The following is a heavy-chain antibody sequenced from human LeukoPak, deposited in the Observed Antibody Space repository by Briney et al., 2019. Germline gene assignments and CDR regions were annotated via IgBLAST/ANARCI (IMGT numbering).Heavy chain of an antibody. V-gene: IGHV3-48*03. CDR3: ARVHSGSPPQYYFDY. Sequence: PGGSLRLSCAASGFTFSSYEMNWVRQAPGKGLEWVSYISSSGSTIYYADSVKGRLTISRDNAKNSLYLQMNGLRAEDTAVYYCARVHSGSPPQYYFDYWGQGTLVTVSS. J-gene: IGHJ4*02. D-gene: IGHD3-10*01. CDR2: ISSSGSTI. CDR1: GFTFSSYE.